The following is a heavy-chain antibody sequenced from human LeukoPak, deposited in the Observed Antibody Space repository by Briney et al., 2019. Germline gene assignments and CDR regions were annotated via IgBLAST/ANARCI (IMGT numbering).Heavy chain of an antibody. D-gene: IGHD3-10*01. V-gene: IGHV4-39*07. CDR3: ARPRGSGSYRGDAFDI. CDR2: IYYSGST. J-gene: IGHJ3*02. CDR1: GGSISSSSYY. Sequence: SETLSLTCTVSGGSISSSSYYWGWIRQPPGKGLEWIGSIYYSGSTYYNPSLKSRVTISVDTSKNQFSLRLSSVTAADTAVYYCARPRGSGSYRGDAFDIWGQGTMVTVSS.